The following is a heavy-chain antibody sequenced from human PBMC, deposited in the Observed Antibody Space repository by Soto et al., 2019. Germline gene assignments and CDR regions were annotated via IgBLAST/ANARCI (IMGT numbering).Heavy chain of an antibody. CDR3: ARSLRFLEWLSRADAFDI. CDR1: GYTFTSYG. J-gene: IGHJ3*02. D-gene: IGHD3-3*01. Sequence: QVQLVQSGAEVKKPGASVKVSCKASGYTFTSYGISWLRQAPGQGLEWMGWISAYNGNTNYAQKLQGRVTMTTDTSTSTAYMELRSLRSDDTAVYYCARSLRFLEWLSRADAFDIWGQGTMVTVSS. CDR2: ISAYNGNT. V-gene: IGHV1-18*04.